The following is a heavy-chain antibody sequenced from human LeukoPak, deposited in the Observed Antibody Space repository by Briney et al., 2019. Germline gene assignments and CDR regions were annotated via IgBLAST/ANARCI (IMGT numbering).Heavy chain of an antibody. Sequence: SETLSLTCTVSGGSISSYYWSWIRQPAGKGLEWIGRIYTSGSTNYNPSPKSRVTISVDKSKNQFSLKLSSVTAADTAVYYCARDTTPDGYYYYYMDVWGKGTTVTVSS. V-gene: IGHV4-4*07. CDR2: IYTSGST. J-gene: IGHJ6*03. CDR1: GGSISSYY. D-gene: IGHD1-1*01. CDR3: ARDTTPDGYYYYYMDV.